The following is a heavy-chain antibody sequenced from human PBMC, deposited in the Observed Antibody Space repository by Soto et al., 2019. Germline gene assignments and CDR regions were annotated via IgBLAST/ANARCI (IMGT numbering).Heavy chain of an antibody. J-gene: IGHJ3*02. CDR2: IDRDDTK. D-gene: IGHD3-22*01. Sequence: GPTRSKSTQHITPTFCLSACSNNTPDLHVTWIRQPPGLALEWLARIDRDDTKFYSATLRTRLSISNDSSKSQVVRTMTNVDPVDTGTYYCARNFCTAAYNLETSGYFPLDIWGQGTVVTVSS. V-gene: IGHV2-70*04. CDR1: ACSNNTPDLH. CDR3: ARNFCTAAYNLETSGYFPLDI.